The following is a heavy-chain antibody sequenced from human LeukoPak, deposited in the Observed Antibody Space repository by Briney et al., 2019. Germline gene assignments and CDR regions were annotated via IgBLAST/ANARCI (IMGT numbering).Heavy chain of an antibody. J-gene: IGHJ4*02. CDR2: FDPEDGET. V-gene: IGHV1-24*01. CDR3: ATGMRGSYYDFDY. CDR1: GYTLTELS. D-gene: IGHD1-26*01. Sequence: ASVKVSCKVSGYTLTELSMHLVRQAPGKGLEWMGGFDPEDGETIYAQKFQGRVTMTEDTSTDTAYMELSSLRSEDTAVYYCATGMRGSYYDFDYWGQETLVTVSS.